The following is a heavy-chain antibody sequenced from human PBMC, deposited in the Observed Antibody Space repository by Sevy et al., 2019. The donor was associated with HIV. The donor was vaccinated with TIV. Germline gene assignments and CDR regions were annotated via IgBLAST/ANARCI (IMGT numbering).Heavy chain of an antibody. CDR3: ARDRGDSGYLYFDY. CDR1: GFTFSSYS. J-gene: IGHJ4*02. CDR2: ISSSSSYI. Sequence: GGALRLSCAASGFTFSSYSMNWVRQAPGKGLEWVSSISSSSSYIYYADSVKGRFTISRDNAKNSLYLQMNSLRAEDTGGYDCARDRGDSGYLYFDYWGQRAVVTVSS. D-gene: IGHD5-12*01. V-gene: IGHV3-21*01.